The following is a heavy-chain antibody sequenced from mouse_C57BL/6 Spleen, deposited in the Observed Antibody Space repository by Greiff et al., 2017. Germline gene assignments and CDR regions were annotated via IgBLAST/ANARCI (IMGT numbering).Heavy chain of an antibody. CDR1: GYTFTSYW. Sequence: VQLQQSGAELVKPGASVKLSCTASGYTFTSYWMHWVKQRPGQGLEWIGMIHPNSGSTNYNEKFKSKATLTVDKSSSTAYMQLSSLTSEDSAVYYCARDYYGSSPYFDVWGTGTTVTVSS. V-gene: IGHV1-64*01. CDR2: IHPNSGST. J-gene: IGHJ1*03. CDR3: ARDYYGSSPYFDV. D-gene: IGHD1-1*01.